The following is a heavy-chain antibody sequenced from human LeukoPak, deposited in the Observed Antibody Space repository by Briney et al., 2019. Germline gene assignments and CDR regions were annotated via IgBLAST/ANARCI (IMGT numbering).Heavy chain of an antibody. D-gene: IGHD2-8*02. CDR2: ISSTSAYI. CDR3: ARVAVSGPTGWFDS. CDR1: GFTFSNAW. Sequence: GGSLRLSCAASGFTFSNAWMSWVRQAPGKGLEWVSSISSTSAYIYYADSVKGRFTISRDNVDNVVYLQMNSLGAEDTAVYYCARVAVSGPTGWFDSWGQGTLVIVSS. V-gene: IGHV3-21*01. J-gene: IGHJ5*01.